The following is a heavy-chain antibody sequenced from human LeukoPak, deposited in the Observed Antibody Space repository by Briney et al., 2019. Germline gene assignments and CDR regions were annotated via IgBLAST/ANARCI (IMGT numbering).Heavy chain of an antibody. V-gene: IGHV5-51*01. D-gene: IGHD3-10*01. CDR1: GFRFANYW. CDR2: IYPADSDT. CDR3: ARHDSGEYFQH. Sequence: GESLKISFKGPGFRFANYWIGWVRQMPGKGLEWMGIIYPADSDTRYSPSFQGQVTISADKSISTAYLHWSSLKASDTAMYYCARHDSGEYFQHWGQGTLVTVSS. J-gene: IGHJ1*01.